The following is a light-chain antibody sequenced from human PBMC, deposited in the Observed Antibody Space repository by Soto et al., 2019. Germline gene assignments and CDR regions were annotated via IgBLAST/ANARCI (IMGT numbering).Light chain of an antibody. CDR1: SSDVGGYNY. Sequence: QSALTQPASVSGSPGQWITISCTGTSSDVGGYNYVSWYQQHPGKAPKLMIYEVSNRPSGVSNRFSGSKSGNTASLTISGLQAEDEADYYCSSYTRSSSLVFGTGTKLTVL. CDR3: SSYTRSSSLV. CDR2: EVS. V-gene: IGLV2-14*01. J-gene: IGLJ1*01.